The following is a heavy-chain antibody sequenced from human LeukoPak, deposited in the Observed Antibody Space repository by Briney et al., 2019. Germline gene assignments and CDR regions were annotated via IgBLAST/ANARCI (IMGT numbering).Heavy chain of an antibody. CDR1: GFSFNMAW. CDR3: TGDSSVAFGSGRVSWFDP. CDR2: ITSDGSVT. V-gene: IGHV3-74*01. D-gene: IGHD3-10*01. Sequence: GSLRLSCAASGFSFNMAWMHWVRQAPGKGLVLVARITSDGSVTTYADSGRGRFTISRDNAKNTLYLQMNSLSAEDTAVYYCTGDSSVAFGSGRVSWFDPWGQGTLVTVSS. J-gene: IGHJ5*02.